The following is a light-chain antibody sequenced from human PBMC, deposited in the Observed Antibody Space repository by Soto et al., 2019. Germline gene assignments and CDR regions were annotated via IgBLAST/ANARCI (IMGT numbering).Light chain of an antibody. CDR2: EVS. V-gene: IGLV2-14*01. J-gene: IGLJ1*01. CDR1: SSDVGGYNY. Sequence: QSVLTQPTSVSGSPGQSITISCTGTSSDVGGYNYDSWCQQHPGKAPKLMIYEVSSRPSGISTRFSDSKSGNTASLTISGLQAEDEADYYCSSYAGSSNVFGTGTRSPS. CDR3: SSYAGSSNV.